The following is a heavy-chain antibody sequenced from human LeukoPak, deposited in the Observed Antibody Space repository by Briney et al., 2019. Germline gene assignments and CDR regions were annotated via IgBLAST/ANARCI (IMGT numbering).Heavy chain of an antibody. Sequence: GGSLRLSCAASGFTFSSYAMSWVRQAPGKGLEWVSAISGSGGSTYYADSVKGRFTISRDNAKNSLYLQMNSLRAEDTAVYYCARDQKGMIRGLLDYYYYYMDVWGQGTLVTVSS. V-gene: IGHV3-23*01. CDR1: GFTFSSYA. D-gene: IGHD3-10*01. CDR3: ARDQKGMIRGLLDYYYYYMDV. J-gene: IGHJ6*03. CDR2: ISGSGGST.